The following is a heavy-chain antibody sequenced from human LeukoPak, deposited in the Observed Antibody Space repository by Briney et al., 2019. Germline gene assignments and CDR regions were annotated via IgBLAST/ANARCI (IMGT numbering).Heavy chain of an antibody. CDR3: AKNPRRAFYGSGSYTSLPGTCADY. J-gene: IGHJ4*02. V-gene: IGHV3-23*01. D-gene: IGHD3-10*01. Sequence: GGSLRLSCAASGFTFSSYAMSWVRQAPGKGLEWVSAISGSGGSTYYADSVKGRFTISRDNSKNTLYLQMNSLRAEDTAVYYCAKNPRRAFYGSGSYTSLPGTCADYWGQGTLVTVSS. CDR1: GFTFSSYA. CDR2: ISGSGGST.